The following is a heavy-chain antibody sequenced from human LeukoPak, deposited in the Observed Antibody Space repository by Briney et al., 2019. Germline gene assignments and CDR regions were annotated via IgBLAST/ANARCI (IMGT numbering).Heavy chain of an antibody. CDR3: AREHCSSTSCSYFDY. D-gene: IGHD2-2*01. V-gene: IGHV3-48*03. Sequence: PGGSLRLSCAASGFTFSSYGMNWVRQAPGKGLEWVSYSSSSGSTIYYADSVKGRFTISRDNAKNSLYLQMNSLRAEDTAVYYCAREHCSSTSCSYFDYWGQGTLVTASS. CDR1: GFTFSSYG. J-gene: IGHJ4*02. CDR2: SSSSGSTI.